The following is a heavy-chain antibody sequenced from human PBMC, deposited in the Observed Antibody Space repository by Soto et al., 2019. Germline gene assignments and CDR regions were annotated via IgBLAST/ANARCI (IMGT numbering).Heavy chain of an antibody. CDR1: GFTFSSYG. V-gene: IGHV3-33*01. CDR3: ARDSYPSTTVTSLDQRMDV. Sequence: QVQLVESGGGVVQPGRSLRLSCAASGFTFSSYGMHWVRQAPGKGLEWVAVIWYDGSNKYYADSVKGRVTISRDNSKNTLYLQMNSLRAEDTAVYYCARDSYPSTTVTSLDQRMDVWGQGTTVTVSS. CDR2: IWYDGSNK. D-gene: IGHD4-17*01. J-gene: IGHJ6*02.